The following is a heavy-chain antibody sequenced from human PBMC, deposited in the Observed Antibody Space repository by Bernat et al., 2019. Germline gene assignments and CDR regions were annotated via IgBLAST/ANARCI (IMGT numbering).Heavy chain of an antibody. J-gene: IGHJ3*02. D-gene: IGHD2-15*01. CDR3: VRDSGYCSGGRCADAFDI. CDR2: SNSDESRT. V-gene: IGHV3-74*01. CDR1: GFTFSSYW. Sequence: EVQLVESGGGLVQPGGFLRLSCAASGFTFSSYWMPWVRQAPGKGLVLVSRSNSDESRTNYADSVKGRFTISRDNTKNTLYLQMNSLRAEDTAVYYCVRDSGYCSGGRCADAFDIWGQGTMVTVSS.